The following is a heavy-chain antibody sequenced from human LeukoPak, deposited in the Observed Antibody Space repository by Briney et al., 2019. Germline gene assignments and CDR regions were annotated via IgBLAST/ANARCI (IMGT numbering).Heavy chain of an antibody. CDR2: IRYDGSNK. D-gene: IGHD2-21*02. CDR1: GFTFGSYG. CDR3: AKDLWDQLSGHCPFDY. Sequence: GGSLRLSCAASGFTFGSYGMHWVRQAPGKGLEWVAFIRYDGSNKYYADSVKGRFTISRDNSKNTLYLQMNSLRAEDTAVYYCAKDLWDQLSGHCPFDYWGQGILVTVSS. J-gene: IGHJ4*02. V-gene: IGHV3-30*02.